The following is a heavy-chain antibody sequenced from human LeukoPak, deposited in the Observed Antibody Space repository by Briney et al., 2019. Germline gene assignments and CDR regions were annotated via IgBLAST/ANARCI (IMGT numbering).Heavy chain of an antibody. CDR1: GFTFRSFW. D-gene: IGHD3/OR15-3a*01. J-gene: IGHJ4*02. V-gene: IGHV3-7*01. CDR2: IKQAGSEK. CDR3: ARYDFLTGYYSHFDC. Sequence: GGSLRLSCTASGFTFRSFWMTWVRQTPGKGLEWVANIKQAGSEKSYVDSVKGRFTISRDNAKHSLYLQMNSLRAEDTAVYYCARYDFLTGYYSHFDCWGQGTLVTVSS.